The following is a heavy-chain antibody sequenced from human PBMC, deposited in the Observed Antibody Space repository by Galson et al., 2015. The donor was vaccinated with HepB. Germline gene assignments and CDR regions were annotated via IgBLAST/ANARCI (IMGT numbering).Heavy chain of an antibody. CDR2: IKHDGTVT. V-gene: IGHV3-74*01. CDR3: AFNDYFTS. CDR1: GLTFSDNW. J-gene: IGHJ4*02. D-gene: IGHD2-8*01. Sequence: SLRLSCAASGLTFSDNWMHWVRQAPGKGLVWVSRIKHDGTVTSYADSVKGRFTISRDNAKNTLYLQMNSLRPEDTAVYYCAFNDYFTSWGQGTLVTVSS.